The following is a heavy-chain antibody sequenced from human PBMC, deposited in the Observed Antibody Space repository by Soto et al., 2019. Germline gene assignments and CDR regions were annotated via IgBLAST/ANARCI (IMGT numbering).Heavy chain of an antibody. J-gene: IGHJ4*02. CDR2: IKQDGSDK. CDR1: GFTFSSDW. Sequence: PGGSLRLSCAASGFTFSSDWMSWVRQAPGKGLEWVANIKQDGSDKFYGDSVKGRFTISRDNSKNTLYLQMNSLRAEDTAVYYCARDPYSYGFEYWGQGTLVTVSS. CDR3: ARDPYSYGFEY. V-gene: IGHV3-7*01. D-gene: IGHD5-18*01.